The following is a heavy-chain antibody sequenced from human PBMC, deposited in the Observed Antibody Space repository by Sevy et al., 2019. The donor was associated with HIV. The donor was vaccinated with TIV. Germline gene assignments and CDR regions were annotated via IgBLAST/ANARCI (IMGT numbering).Heavy chain of an antibody. Sequence: SETLSLTCTVSVGSISSSSYYWGWIRQPPGKGLEWIGSIYYSGSTYYNPSLKSRVTISVDTSKNQFSLKLSSVTTADTAVYYCARRDGSGKEHWGQGTLVTVSS. D-gene: IGHD3-10*01. J-gene: IGHJ4*02. CDR2: IYYSGST. CDR3: ARRDGSGKEH. CDR1: VGSISSSSYY. V-gene: IGHV4-39*01.